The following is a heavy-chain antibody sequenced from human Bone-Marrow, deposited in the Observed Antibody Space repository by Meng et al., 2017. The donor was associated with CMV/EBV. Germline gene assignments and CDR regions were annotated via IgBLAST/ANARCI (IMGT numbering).Heavy chain of an antibody. CDR1: GFTFSSYW. CDR2: IKQDGSEK. V-gene: IGHV3-7*01. D-gene: IGHD2-2*01. J-gene: IGHJ6*02. Sequence: GGSLRLSCAASGFTFSSYWMSWVRQAPGKGLEWVANIKQDGSEKYYVDSVKGRFTISRDNAKNSLYLQMNSLRAEDTAVYYCAREGHTSFRFKYYYYYGMDVWGQGTTVTVSS. CDR3: AREGHTSFRFKYYYYYGMDV.